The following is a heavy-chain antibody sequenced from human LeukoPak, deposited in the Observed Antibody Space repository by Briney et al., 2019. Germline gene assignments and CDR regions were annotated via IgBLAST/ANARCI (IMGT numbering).Heavy chain of an antibody. CDR1: GFTFSTCA. J-gene: IGHJ4*02. V-gene: IGHV3-23*01. CDR2: ISGGGRST. CDR3: ARERYFDY. Sequence: PGGSLRLSRAASGFTFSTCAMSWVRQAPGKGLEWVSTISGGGRSTDYADSVKGQFTISRDNSKNTLYLQMNSLRAEDTAVYYCARERYFDYWGQGTLVTVSS.